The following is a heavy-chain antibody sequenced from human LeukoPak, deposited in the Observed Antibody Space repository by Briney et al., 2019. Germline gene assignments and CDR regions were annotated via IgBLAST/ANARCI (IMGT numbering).Heavy chain of an antibody. CDR1: GGSISSYY. Sequence: PSETLSLTCAVSGGSISSYYWSWIRQPPGKGLEGIAYISDIGSINYNPSLKSRVTISLDTSKNQFSLKLSSVTAADTAVYYCAGHHPRNNVDVWGQGTLVTVAS. CDR3: AGHHPRNNVDV. CDR2: ISDIGSI. V-gene: IGHV4-59*08. D-gene: IGHD2-8*01. J-gene: IGHJ4*02.